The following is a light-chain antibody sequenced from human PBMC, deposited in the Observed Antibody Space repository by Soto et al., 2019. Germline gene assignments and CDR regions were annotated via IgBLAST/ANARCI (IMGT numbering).Light chain of an antibody. J-gene: IGKJ4*01. CDR1: QSVSSN. Sequence: EIVMTQSPATLSVSPGERATLSCRASQSVSSNLDLYQQKPGQAPRLLIYGASTRATGIPARFSGSGSGTEFTLTISSLQSEDFAVYYCQQYNNWPLTFGGGNKVELK. CDR2: GAS. V-gene: IGKV3-15*01. CDR3: QQYNNWPLT.